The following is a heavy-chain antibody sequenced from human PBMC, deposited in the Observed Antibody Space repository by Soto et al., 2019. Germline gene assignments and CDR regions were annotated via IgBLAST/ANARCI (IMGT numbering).Heavy chain of an antibody. J-gene: IGHJ4*02. V-gene: IGHV4-4*07. CDR3: SREYSRSQVLTY. Sequence: SETVSLTCPASGGSISSYYRAWIRQPAGKGLVWIVRIYTSGSTNYNPSLKSRVTMSVDKSKNQFSLKLSSVTAADTAVYYWSREYSRSQVLTYWGQVTLVNVCS. D-gene: IGHD1-26*01. CDR1: GGSISSYY. CDR2: IYTSGST.